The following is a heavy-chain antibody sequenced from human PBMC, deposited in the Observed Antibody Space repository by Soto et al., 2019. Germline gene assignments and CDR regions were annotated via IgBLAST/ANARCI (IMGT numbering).Heavy chain of an antibody. CDR3: ARGDDYGAVYYFDY. Sequence: QVQLVQSGAEVKKPGSSVKVSCKASGGTFSSYTISWVRQAPGQGLEWMGRIIPILGIANYAQKFQGRVTITADKSTSTAYMELSSVRSEDTAVYYCARGDDYGAVYYFDYWGQGTLVTVSS. V-gene: IGHV1-69*02. D-gene: IGHD4-17*01. J-gene: IGHJ4*02. CDR2: IIPILGIA. CDR1: GGTFSSYT.